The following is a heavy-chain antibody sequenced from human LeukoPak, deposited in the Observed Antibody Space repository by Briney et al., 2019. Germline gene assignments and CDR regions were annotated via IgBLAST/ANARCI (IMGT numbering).Heavy chain of an antibody. CDR1: GYTFTGYY. CDR2: INPNSGGT. D-gene: IGHD5-18*01. CDR3: ARDTGYGSFFDY. Sequence: ASVKVSCKASGYTFTGYYMHWVRQAPGQGLEWMGWINPNSGGTNYAQKFQGRVTMTTDTSTSTAYMALRSLRSDDTALYYCARDTGYGSFFDYWGQGALVTVSS. V-gene: IGHV1-2*02. J-gene: IGHJ4*02.